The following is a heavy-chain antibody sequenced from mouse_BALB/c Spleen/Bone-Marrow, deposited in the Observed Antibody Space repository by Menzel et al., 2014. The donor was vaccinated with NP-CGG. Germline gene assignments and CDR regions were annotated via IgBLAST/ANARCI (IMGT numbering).Heavy chain of an antibody. J-gene: IGHJ2*01. CDR2: IRNKANGYTT. D-gene: IGHD3-3*01. CDR3: VRDRGAVFFDY. Sequence: EVKLMESGGGLVQPGGSLRLSCATSGFTFTDYYVNWVRQPPGMALEWLGFIRNKANGYTTEYSASVKGRFTISRDNSQRFLYLQMNPLRPEDSATYYCVRDRGAVFFDYWGQGTTLTVSS. V-gene: IGHV7-3*02. CDR1: GFTFTDYY.